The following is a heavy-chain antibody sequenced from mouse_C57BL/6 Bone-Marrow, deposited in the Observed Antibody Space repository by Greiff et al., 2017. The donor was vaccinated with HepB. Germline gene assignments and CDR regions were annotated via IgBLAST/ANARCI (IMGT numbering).Heavy chain of an antibody. V-gene: IGHV5-9-1*02. D-gene: IGHD1-1*01. Sequence: EVQRVESGEGLVKPGGSLKLSCAASGFTFSSYAMSWVRQTPEKRLEWVAYISSGGDYIYYADTVKGRFTISRDNARNTLYLQMSSLTSEDTAMYYCTRDKDVRYAMDDWGQGTAVTVSS. J-gene: IGHJ4*01. CDR3: TRDKDVRYAMDD. CDR2: ISSGGDYI. CDR1: GFTFSSYA.